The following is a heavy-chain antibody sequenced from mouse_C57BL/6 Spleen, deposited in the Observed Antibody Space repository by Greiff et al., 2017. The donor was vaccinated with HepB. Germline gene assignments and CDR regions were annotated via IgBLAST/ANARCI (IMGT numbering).Heavy chain of an antibody. CDR1: GFTFSSYA. V-gene: IGHV5-4*03. CDR3: ASGRYYDYYQGYYYAMDY. CDR2: ISDGGSYT. J-gene: IGHJ4*01. Sequence: DVKLVESGGGLVKPGGSLKLSCAASGFTFSSYAMSWVRQTPEKRLEWVATISDGGSYTYYPDNVKGRFTISRDNAKNNLYLQMSHLKSEDTAMYYCASGRYYDYYQGYYYAMDYWGQGTSVTVSS. D-gene: IGHD2-4*01.